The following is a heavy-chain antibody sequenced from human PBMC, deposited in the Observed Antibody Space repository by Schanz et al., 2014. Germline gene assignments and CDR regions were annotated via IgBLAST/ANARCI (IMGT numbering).Heavy chain of an antibody. D-gene: IGHD3-10*01. J-gene: IGHJ3*02. CDR2: ISASGGDT. V-gene: IGHV3-23*01. Sequence: EVQLLESGGGLVQPGGSLKLSCAASGLIFSSYAMSWVRQAPGKGLEWLSVISASGGDTYYADSVKGRFTISRDNSKNTLYLQMNSLRAEDTAVYYCAKGRFGELSAFDIWGQGTMVTVSS. CDR3: AKGRFGELSAFDI. CDR1: GLIFSSYA.